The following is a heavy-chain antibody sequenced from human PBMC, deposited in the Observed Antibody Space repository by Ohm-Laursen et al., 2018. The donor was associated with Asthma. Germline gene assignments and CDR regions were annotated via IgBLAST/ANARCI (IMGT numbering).Heavy chain of an antibody. V-gene: IGHV3-30-3*01. Sequence: SLRLSCAASGFTFRSYAMHWVRQAPGKGLEWVAVGGSYYDGGLKYYADSVNGRFTVSRDDSKNTLYLQMNSLRAEDTAVYYCAAFSLVVYVDFDYWGQGTLVTVSS. CDR3: AAFSLVVYVDFDY. D-gene: IGHD2-8*02. J-gene: IGHJ4*02. CDR1: GFTFRSYA. CDR2: GGSYYDGGLK.